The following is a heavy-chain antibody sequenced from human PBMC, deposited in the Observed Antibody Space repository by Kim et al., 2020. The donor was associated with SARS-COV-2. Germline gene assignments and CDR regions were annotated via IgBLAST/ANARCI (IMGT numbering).Heavy chain of an antibody. CDR3: ARGLFWEPHPGWFDP. D-gene: IGHD1-26*01. CDR2: IYYSGST. V-gene: IGHV4-59*01. Sequence: SETLSLTCTVSGGSISSYYWSWIRQPPGKGLEWIGYIYYSGSTNYNPSLKSRVTISVDTSKNQFSLKLSSVTAADQAVYYCARGLFWEPHPGWFDPWGHGALVSVS. CDR1: GGSISSYY. J-gene: IGHJ5*02.